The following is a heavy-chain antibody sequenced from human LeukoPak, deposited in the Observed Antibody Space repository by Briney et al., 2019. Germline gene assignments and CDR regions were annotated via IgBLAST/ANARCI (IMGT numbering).Heavy chain of an antibody. V-gene: IGHV3-21*01. Sequence: GGSLRLSCAASGFTFSSYSMNWVRQAPGKGLEWVSSISSSSSYIYYADSVKGRFTISRDNAKNSLYLQMNSLRAEDTAVYYCARDLGIAAGGDNWFDPWGQGTLVTVSS. CDR1: GFTFSSYS. J-gene: IGHJ5*02. CDR3: ARDLGIAAGGDNWFDP. CDR2: ISSSSSYI. D-gene: IGHD6-13*01.